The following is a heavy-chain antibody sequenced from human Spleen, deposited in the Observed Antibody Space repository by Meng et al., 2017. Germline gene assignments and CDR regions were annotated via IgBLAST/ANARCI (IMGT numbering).Heavy chain of an antibody. CDR2: INAVFGTT. J-gene: IGHJ4*02. D-gene: IGHD6-6*01. CDR1: GGIFSNYV. V-gene: IGHV1-69*06. CDR3: ARDRLPLGYVGSSIFDY. Sequence: SVKVSCKALGGIFSNYVIGWVRQAPGQGLEWMGGINAVFGTTNYAQKFQGRVTITADKSTSTAYMELSSLRSEDTAVYYCARDRLPLGYVGSSIFDYWGQGTLVTVSS.